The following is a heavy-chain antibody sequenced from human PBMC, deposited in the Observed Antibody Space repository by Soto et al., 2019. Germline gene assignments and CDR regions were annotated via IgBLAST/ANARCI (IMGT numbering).Heavy chain of an antibody. CDR3: ARRLGYCSSTSCYPTHYFDY. CDR1: GGSISSNNW. V-gene: IGHV4-4*02. Sequence: SETLSLTCAVSGGSISSNNWWSWVRQPPGKGLEWIGEIYHSGSTNYNPSLKSRVTISVDKSKNQFSLKLSSVTAADTAVYYCARRLGYCSSTSCYPTHYFDYWGQGTLVTASS. J-gene: IGHJ4*02. CDR2: IYHSGST. D-gene: IGHD2-2*01.